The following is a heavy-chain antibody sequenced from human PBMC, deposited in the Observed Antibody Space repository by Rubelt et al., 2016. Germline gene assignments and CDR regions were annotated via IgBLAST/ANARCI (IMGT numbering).Heavy chain of an antibody. D-gene: IGHD5-18*01. CDR3: TRDRGYNTFDY. J-gene: IGHJ4*02. CDR2: IKADGRET. CDR1: GFSFRNYS. Sequence: GFSFRNYSIHWVRQAPGKGLEWVANIKADGRETHYIDSVKGRFTISRDNAKNTLYLQMNSLRAEDTAIYYCTRDRGYNTFDYWGQGTLVTVSS. V-gene: IGHV3-7*01.